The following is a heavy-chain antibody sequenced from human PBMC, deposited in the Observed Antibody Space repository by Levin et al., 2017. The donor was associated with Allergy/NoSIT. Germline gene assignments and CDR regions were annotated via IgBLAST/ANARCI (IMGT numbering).Heavy chain of an antibody. CDR1: GFTFSSYE. J-gene: IGHJ6*02. CDR2: ISSSGSTI. CDR3: ARGLGSSGWYVDYYYYGMDV. V-gene: IGHV3-48*03. Sequence: GGSLRLSCAASGFTFSSYEMNWVRQAPGKGLEWVSYISSSGSTIYYADSVKGRFTISRDNAKNSLYLQMNSLRAEDTAVYYCARGLGSSGWYVDYYYYGMDVWGQGTTVTVSS. D-gene: IGHD6-19*01.